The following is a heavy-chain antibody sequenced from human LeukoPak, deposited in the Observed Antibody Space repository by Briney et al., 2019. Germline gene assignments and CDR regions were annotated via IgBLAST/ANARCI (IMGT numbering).Heavy chain of an antibody. V-gene: IGHV1-18*01. J-gene: IGHJ3*02. CDR1: GHTFTSYG. CDR2: ISAYNGNT. D-gene: IGHD6-19*01. CDR3: ARAQRTAVAGWDAFDI. Sequence: GASVKVSCKASGHTFTSYGISWVRQAPGQGLEWMGWISAYNGNTNYAQKLQGRVTMTTDTSTSTAYMELRSLRSDDTAVYYCARAQRTAVAGWDAFDIWGQGTMVTVSS.